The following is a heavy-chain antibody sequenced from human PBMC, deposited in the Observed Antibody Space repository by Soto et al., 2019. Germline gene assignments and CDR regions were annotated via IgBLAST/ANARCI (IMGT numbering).Heavy chain of an antibody. CDR2: IYYSGST. J-gene: IGHJ6*02. Sequence: QVQLQESGPGLVKPSQTLSLTCTVSGGSISSGDYYWSWIRQPPGKGLEWIGYIYYSGSTYYNPSRKSRVTISVDTSKNQFSLKLSSVTAADTAVYYCATRNGNMGVATNRPWRYGMDVWGQGTTVTVSS. CDR3: ATRNGNMGVATNRPWRYGMDV. CDR1: GGSISSGDYY. D-gene: IGHD5-12*01. V-gene: IGHV4-30-4*01.